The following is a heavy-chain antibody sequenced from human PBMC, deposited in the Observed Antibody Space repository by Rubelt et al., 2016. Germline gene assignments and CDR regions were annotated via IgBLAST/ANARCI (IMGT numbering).Heavy chain of an antibody. J-gene: IGHJ4*02. CDR1: GFTFSSYG. CDR2: IWYDGSNK. V-gene: IGHV3-33*06. Sequence: QVQLVESGGGLVKPGGSLRLSCAASGFTFSSYGMHWVRQAPGKGLEWVAVIWYDGSNKYYADSVKGRVTISRDNSKNTLYLEMNSLRAEDTAVYYCAKEASGSHFDYWGQGTLVTVSS. D-gene: IGHD1-26*01. CDR3: AKEASGSHFDY.